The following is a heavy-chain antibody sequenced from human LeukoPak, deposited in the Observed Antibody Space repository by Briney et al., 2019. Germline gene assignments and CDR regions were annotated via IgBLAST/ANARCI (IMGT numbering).Heavy chain of an antibody. Sequence: SETLSLTCTVSGGSISSYYWSWIRQPPGKGLEWIGYIYYSGSTNYNPSLKSRVTISVDTSKNQFSLKLTSVTAADTAVYYCASGDYGAGSPVMRYWGHGTLVIVSS. CDR1: GGSISSYY. V-gene: IGHV4-59*08. D-gene: IGHD3-10*01. CDR3: ASGDYGAGSPVMRY. J-gene: IGHJ4*01. CDR2: IYYSGST.